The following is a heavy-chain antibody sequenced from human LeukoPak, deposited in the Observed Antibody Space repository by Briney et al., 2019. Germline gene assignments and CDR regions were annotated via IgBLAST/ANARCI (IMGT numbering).Heavy chain of an antibody. Sequence: GGSLKLSCAASGFTFSSYSMNWVRQAPGKGLEWVSYISSSGSTIYYADSVKGRFTISRDNAKNSLYLQMNSLRAEDTAVYYCARRRDGYNFDYWGQGTLVTVSS. CDR2: ISSSGSTI. J-gene: IGHJ4*02. CDR3: ARRRDGYNFDY. D-gene: IGHD5-24*01. CDR1: GFTFSSYS. V-gene: IGHV3-48*04.